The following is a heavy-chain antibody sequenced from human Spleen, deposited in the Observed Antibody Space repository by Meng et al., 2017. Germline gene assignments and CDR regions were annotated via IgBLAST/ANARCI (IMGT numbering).Heavy chain of an antibody. J-gene: IGHJ4*02. CDR2: INHSGST. CDR1: GGSISSGSYY. V-gene: IGHV4-39*02. D-gene: IGHD4-11*01. Sequence: DWGHGLGHASETQSPSCTVAGGSISSGSYYGGWIRQPPGKGLEWIGEINHSGSTNYNPYLESRATISVDTSQDNLSLKLSSVTAADSAVYYCARGPTTMAHDFDYWGQGTLVTVSS. CDR3: ARGPTTMAHDFDY.